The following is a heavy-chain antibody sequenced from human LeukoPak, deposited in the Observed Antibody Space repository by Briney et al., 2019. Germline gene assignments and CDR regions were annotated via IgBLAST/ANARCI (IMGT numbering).Heavy chain of an antibody. Sequence: ASVKVSCKASGYTFTSYDINWVRQATGQGLEWMGWMNPNSGNTGYAQKFQGRVTMTRNTSISTAYMELSSLRSEDTAVYYCAREAPRYYYDSSGYYFPDYWGQGTLVTVSS. CDR3: AREAPRYYYDSSGYYFPDY. D-gene: IGHD3-22*01. CDR2: MNPNSGNT. J-gene: IGHJ4*02. CDR1: GYTFTSYD. V-gene: IGHV1-8*01.